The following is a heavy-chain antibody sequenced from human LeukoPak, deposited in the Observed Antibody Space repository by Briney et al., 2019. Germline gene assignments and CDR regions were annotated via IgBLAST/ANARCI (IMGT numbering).Heavy chain of an antibody. J-gene: IGHJ4*02. D-gene: IGHD2-15*01. Sequence: SQTLSLTCTVSGGSITSGGYYWSWIRQPPGKGLEWIEYIYHTGSTYYNPSLKSRVTISVDRSKNQFSLKLSSVTAADTAVYYCARVGGLLGSYYFDYWGQGTLVTVSS. CDR3: ARVGGLLGSYYFDY. V-gene: IGHV4-30-2*01. CDR2: IYHTGST. CDR1: GGSITSGGYY.